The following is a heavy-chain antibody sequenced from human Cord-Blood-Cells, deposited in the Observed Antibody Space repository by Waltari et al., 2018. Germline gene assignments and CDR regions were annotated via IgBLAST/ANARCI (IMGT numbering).Heavy chain of an antibody. V-gene: IGHV1-24*01. CDR1: GYTLTELS. J-gene: IGHJ5*02. CDR2: FDPEDGET. Sequence: QVQLVQSGAEVKKPGASVKVSCKVSGYTLTELSMHWVRQAPGKGLEWMGGFDPEDGETIYAQKFQSRVTMTEDTSTDTAYMELRSLRSEDTAVYYCATGYYDFWSGFTTNWFDPWGQGTLVTVSS. D-gene: IGHD3-3*01. CDR3: ATGYYDFWSGFTTNWFDP.